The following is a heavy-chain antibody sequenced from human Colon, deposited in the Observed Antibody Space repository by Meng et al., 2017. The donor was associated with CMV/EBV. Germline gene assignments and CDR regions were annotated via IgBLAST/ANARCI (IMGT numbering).Heavy chain of an antibody. Sequence: SVKVSCKASGGTFSSYTISWVRQAPGQGLEWMGRIIPILGIANYAQKFQGRVTITEDKSTSTAYMELSSLRSEDTAVYYCARGGRPSSGSYSDYWGQGTLVTVSS. CDR2: IIPILGIA. J-gene: IGHJ4*02. D-gene: IGHD1-26*01. V-gene: IGHV1-69*02. CDR3: ARGGRPSSGSYSDY. CDR1: GGTFSSYT.